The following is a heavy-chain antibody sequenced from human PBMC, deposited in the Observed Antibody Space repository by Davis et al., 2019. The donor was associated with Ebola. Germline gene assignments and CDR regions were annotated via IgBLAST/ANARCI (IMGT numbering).Heavy chain of an antibody. CDR3: ARHGLSMVRQWLVPLDYYYYGMDV. CDR2: IHVRGST. Sequence: MPSETLSLTCSVSAGSINSGVYHWTWIRQHPEKGLEWIGHIHVRGSTHYNPSLKDRLTISIDPSRNQFSLNLISVTAADTAVYYCARHGLSMVRQWLVPLDYYYYGMDVWGKGTTVTVSS. CDR1: AGSINSGVYH. D-gene: IGHD6-19*01. J-gene: IGHJ6*04. V-gene: IGHV4-31*03.